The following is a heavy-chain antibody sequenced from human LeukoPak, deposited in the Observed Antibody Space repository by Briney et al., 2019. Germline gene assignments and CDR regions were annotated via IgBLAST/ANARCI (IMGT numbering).Heavy chain of an antibody. Sequence: PSETLSLTCTVSGGSISSYYWSWIRQPPGKGLEWIGYIYYSGSTNYNPSLKSRVTISVDTSKNQFSLKLSSVTAADTAVYYCARGHLWFGETFDYWGQGTLVTASS. CDR1: GGSISSYY. J-gene: IGHJ4*02. CDR3: ARGHLWFGETFDY. V-gene: IGHV4-59*01. CDR2: IYYSGST. D-gene: IGHD3-10*01.